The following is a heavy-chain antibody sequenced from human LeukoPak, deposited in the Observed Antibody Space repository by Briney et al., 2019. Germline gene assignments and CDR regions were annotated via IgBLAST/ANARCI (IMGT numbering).Heavy chain of an antibody. CDR1: GGSFSGYY. D-gene: IGHD6-13*01. J-gene: IGHJ4*02. V-gene: IGHV4-34*01. Sequence: SETLSLTCAVYGGSFSGYYWSWIRQPPGKGLEWIGEINHSGSTNYNPSLKSRVTISVDTSKNQFSLKLSSVTAADTAVYYCARGRWYSSSWIFDYWGQGTLVTVSS. CDR3: ARGRWYSSSWIFDY. CDR2: INHSGST.